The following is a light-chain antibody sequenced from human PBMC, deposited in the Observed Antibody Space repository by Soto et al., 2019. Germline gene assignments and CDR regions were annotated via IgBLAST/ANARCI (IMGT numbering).Light chain of an antibody. CDR2: DAS. CDR1: QSISSW. CDR3: QQYYSTPRT. Sequence: DIQMTQSPSTLSASVGDRFTITCRASQSISSWLAWYQQKPGKAPKLLIYDASNLETGVPSRFSGSGSGTDFTLTISSLQAEDVAVYYCQQYYSTPRTFGQGTKVDI. V-gene: IGKV1-5*01. J-gene: IGKJ1*01.